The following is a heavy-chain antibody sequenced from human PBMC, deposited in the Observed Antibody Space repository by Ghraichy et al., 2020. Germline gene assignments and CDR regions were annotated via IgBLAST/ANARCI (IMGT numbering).Heavy chain of an antibody. J-gene: IGHJ4*02. CDR3: ARGVLGSDHRLW. CDR1: EFTFSNYW. CDR2: INGDGSST. Sequence: GESLNISCAASEFTFSNYWMHWVRQAPGKGLVWVSRINGDGSSTSYADSVKGRFTISRDNAKNTLYLQMNSLRVEDTAVYYCARGVLGSDHRLWWGQGTLVTVSS. D-gene: IGHD7-27*01. V-gene: IGHV3-74*01.